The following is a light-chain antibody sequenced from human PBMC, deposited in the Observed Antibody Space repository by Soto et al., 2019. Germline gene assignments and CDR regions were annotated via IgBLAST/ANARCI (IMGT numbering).Light chain of an antibody. CDR3: QQYDGYSRA. J-gene: IGKJ1*01. CDR1: QSIGNW. Sequence: DIQMTQSPSTLSASVGDRVTITCRASQSIGNWLAWYQQKPGKAPKLLIYRASSLEGGVPSRFSGSGSGTEFTLTISSLQPDDFATYYCQQYDGYSRAFGQGTKVDIK. V-gene: IGKV1-5*03. CDR2: RAS.